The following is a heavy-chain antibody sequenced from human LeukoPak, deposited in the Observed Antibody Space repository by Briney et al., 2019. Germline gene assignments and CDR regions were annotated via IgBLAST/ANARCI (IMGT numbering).Heavy chain of an antibody. CDR1: GFTFGDYA. CDR3: TRSSGSHRLGHYFDY. J-gene: IGHJ4*02. Sequence: GGSLRLSCTASGFTFGDYAMSWVRQAPGKGLEWVGFIRSKAYGGTTEYAASVKGRFTISRDDSKSIAYLQMNSLKTEDTAVYYCTRSSGSHRLGHYFDYWGQGTLVTVSS. CDR2: IRSKAYGGTT. V-gene: IGHV3-49*04. D-gene: IGHD1-26*01.